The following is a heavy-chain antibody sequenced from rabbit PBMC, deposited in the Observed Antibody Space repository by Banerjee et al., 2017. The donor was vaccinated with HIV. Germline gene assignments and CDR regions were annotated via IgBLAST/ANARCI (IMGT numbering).Heavy chain of an antibody. CDR3: AKDVYFRL. CDR1: GFSFSSGYD. J-gene: IGHJ4*01. Sequence: QSLEESGGDLVKPGASLTLTCKASGFSFSSGYDMCWVRQAPGKGLEWIGCIYTGSDNTYYASWAKGRFTISKTSSTTVTLQMTSLTAADTATYFCAKDVYFRLWGPGTLVTVS. CDR2: IYTGSDNT. V-gene: IGHV1S40*01.